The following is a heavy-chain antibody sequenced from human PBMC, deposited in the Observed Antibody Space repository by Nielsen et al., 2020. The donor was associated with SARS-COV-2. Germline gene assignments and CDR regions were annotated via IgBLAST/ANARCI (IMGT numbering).Heavy chain of an antibody. CDR2: INHSGST. D-gene: IGHD3-3*01. Sequence: SETLSLTCAVYGGSFSGYYWSWIRQPPGKGLEWIGEINHSGSTNYNPSLKSRVTISVDTSKNQFSLKLSSVTADTAVYYCARRYYDFWSGSLYGYWGQGTLVTVSS. J-gene: IGHJ4*02. CDR1: GGSFSGYY. CDR3: ARRYYDFWSGSLYGY. V-gene: IGHV4-34*01.